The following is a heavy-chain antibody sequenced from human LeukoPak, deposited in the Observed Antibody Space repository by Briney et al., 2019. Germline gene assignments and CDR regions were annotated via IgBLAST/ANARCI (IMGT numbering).Heavy chain of an antibody. CDR3: AKDWKVVVTAAYYFDY. CDR1: GFTFSSYG. Sequence: GGSLRLSCAASGFTFSSYGMHWVRQAPGKGLEWVAVISYDGSNKYYADSVKGRFTISRDNSKNTLYLQMNSLRAEDTAVYYCAKDWKVVVTAAYYFDYWGQGTLVTVSS. V-gene: IGHV3-30*18. J-gene: IGHJ4*02. CDR2: ISYDGSNK. D-gene: IGHD2-21*02.